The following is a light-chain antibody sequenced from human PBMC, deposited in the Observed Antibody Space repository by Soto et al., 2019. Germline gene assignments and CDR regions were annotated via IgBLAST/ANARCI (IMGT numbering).Light chain of an antibody. J-gene: IGLJ1*01. V-gene: IGLV2-14*01. CDR3: TSYTTNAIYV. Sequence: QSVLTQPASVSGSPGQSIIISCTGTSSDVGAYNYVSWFQHHPGKAPKLMIYEVTNRPSGVSDRFSGSKSGNTASLTISGLQAEDEADYFCTSYTTNAIYVFGSATKVTVL. CDR1: SSDVGAYNY. CDR2: EVT.